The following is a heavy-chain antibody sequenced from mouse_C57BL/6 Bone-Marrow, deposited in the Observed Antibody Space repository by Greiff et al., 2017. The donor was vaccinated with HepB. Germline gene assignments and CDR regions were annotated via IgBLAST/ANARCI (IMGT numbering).Heavy chain of an antibody. V-gene: IGHV14-2*01. J-gene: IGHJ1*03. CDR3: ARSPFITTVPYGWYFDV. CDR1: GFNIKDYY. CDR2: IDPEDGET. D-gene: IGHD1-1*01. Sequence: EVQLQQSGAELVKPGASVKLSCTASGFNIKDYYMHWVKQRTEQGLEWIGRIDPEDGETKYAPKFQGQATITADTSSNTAYLQLSSLTSEDTAVYYCARSPFITTVPYGWYFDVWGTGTTVTVSS.